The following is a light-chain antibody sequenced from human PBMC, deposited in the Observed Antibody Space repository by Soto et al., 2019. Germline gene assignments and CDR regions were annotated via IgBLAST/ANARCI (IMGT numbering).Light chain of an antibody. CDR3: QQYNAFRYT. J-gene: IGKJ2*01. CDR1: QSVLYSPNNKNY. Sequence: DIVMTQSPDSLAVSLGERATINCKSSQSVLYSPNNKNYLAWYRQKPGQPPKLLIYWASTRESGVPDRFSGSGSGTEFTLTISSLQAEDVAVYYCQQYNAFRYTVGQGTKLEIK. V-gene: IGKV4-1*01. CDR2: WAS.